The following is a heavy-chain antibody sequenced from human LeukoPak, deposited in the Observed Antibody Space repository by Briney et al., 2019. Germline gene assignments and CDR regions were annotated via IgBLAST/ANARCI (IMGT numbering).Heavy chain of an antibody. J-gene: IGHJ4*02. Sequence: PSETLSLTCAVYGGSFSGYYWSWIRQPPGKGLEWIGEINHSGSTNYNPSLKSRVTMSVDTSKNQFSLKLTSVTAADTAAYYCARPETYGWGQGTLVTVSS. V-gene: IGHV4-34*01. CDR1: GGSFSGYY. D-gene: IGHD4-17*01. CDR3: ARPETYG. CDR2: INHSGST.